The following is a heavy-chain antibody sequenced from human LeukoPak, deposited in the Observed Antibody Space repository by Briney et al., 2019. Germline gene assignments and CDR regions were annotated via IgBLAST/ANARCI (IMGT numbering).Heavy chain of an antibody. J-gene: IGHJ4*02. CDR2: INHSGST. Sequence: SETLSLTCAVYGGSFSGYYWSWIRQPPGKGLEWIGEINHSGSTNYNPSLKSRVTISVDTSKNQFSLKLSSVTAADTAVYYCARGPRYYDSSGYYWDWGQGTLVTVSS. CDR1: GGSFSGYY. D-gene: IGHD3-22*01. CDR3: ARGPRYYDSSGYYWD. V-gene: IGHV4-34*01.